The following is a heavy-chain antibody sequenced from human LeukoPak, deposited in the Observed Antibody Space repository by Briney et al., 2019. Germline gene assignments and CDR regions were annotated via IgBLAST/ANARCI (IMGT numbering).Heavy chain of an antibody. CDR3: ARDSPDCSGGSCYPYYYYYYMDV. D-gene: IGHD2-15*01. J-gene: IGHJ6*03. Sequence: SETLSLTCTLSGGSISSYYWRWIRQPPGKGLEWIGYIYYSGSTNYNPPLKSRVTISVDTSKNQFSLKLSSVTAADTAVYYCARDSPDCSGGSCYPYYYYYYMDVWGKGTTVTVSS. CDR2: IYYSGST. CDR1: GGSISSYY. V-gene: IGHV4-59*01.